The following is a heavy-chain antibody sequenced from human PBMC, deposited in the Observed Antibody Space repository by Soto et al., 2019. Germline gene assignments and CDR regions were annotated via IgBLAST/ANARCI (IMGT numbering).Heavy chain of an antibody. J-gene: IGHJ4*02. D-gene: IGHD6-19*01. CDR3: ARHYEWLVDHFDY. CDR2: IYYSGST. CDR1: GGSISSSSYY. V-gene: IGHV4-39*01. Sequence: SSETLSLTCTVSGGSISSSSYYWGWIRQPPGKGLEWIGSIYYSGSTYYNPSLKSRVTISVDTSKNQFSLKLSSVTAADTAVYYCARHYEWLVDHFDYWGQGTRVTVSS.